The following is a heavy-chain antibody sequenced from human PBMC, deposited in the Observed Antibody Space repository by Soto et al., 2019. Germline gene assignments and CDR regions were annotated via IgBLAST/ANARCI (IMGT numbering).Heavy chain of an antibody. D-gene: IGHD1-7*01. CDR2: IYWVDDK. CDR3: APRLRDLGLRLERANYVAP. CDR1: GFSLSTTGVS. J-gene: IGHJ5*02. Sequence: QITLQESGPALVRPTHTLTLTCTFYGFSLSTTGVSVGWFRQPPGKALEWIALIYWVDDKRYSPSLKSSLTITKDTSKNEVILTMTNMVRVDTAINYCAPRLRDLGLRLERANYVAPWGQGTLVTVS. V-gene: IGHV2-5*02.